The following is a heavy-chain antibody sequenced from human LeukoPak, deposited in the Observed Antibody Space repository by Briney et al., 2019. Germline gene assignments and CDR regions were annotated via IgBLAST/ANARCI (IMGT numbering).Heavy chain of an antibody. Sequence: PSETLSLTCTVSGGSISSYYWSWIRQPPGKGLEWIGYIYYSGSTNYNPSLKGRVTISVDTSKNQFSLKLSSVTAADTAVYYCARDSGGWLYDYWGQGTLVTVSS. CDR1: GGSISSYY. D-gene: IGHD3-9*01. J-gene: IGHJ4*02. CDR3: ARDSGGWLYDY. V-gene: IGHV4-59*01. CDR2: IYYSGST.